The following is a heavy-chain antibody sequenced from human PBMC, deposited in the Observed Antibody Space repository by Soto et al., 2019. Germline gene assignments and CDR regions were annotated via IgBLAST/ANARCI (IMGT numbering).Heavy chain of an antibody. V-gene: IGHV4-31*03. J-gene: IGHJ4*02. Sequence: QVQLQESGPGLVKPSQTLSLTCTVSGDSISRGGFYWSWIRQYPGNGPEWSGYISYSGSSYYNPPRKSRVIITVDTSKSQFSLKMNAVTAADTAVYYCARAIVVPAAKFDYWGQGSLVTVSS. CDR1: GDSISRGGFY. CDR3: ARAIVVPAAKFDY. D-gene: IGHD2-2*01. CDR2: ISYSGSS.